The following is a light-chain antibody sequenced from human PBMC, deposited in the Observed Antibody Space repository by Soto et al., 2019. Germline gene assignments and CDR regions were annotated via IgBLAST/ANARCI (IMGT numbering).Light chain of an antibody. V-gene: IGLV2-14*03. Sequence: QSVLTQPASVFGSPGQSITISCTVTSSDVGGYNFVSWYQQHPGKAPKLMIYEVSNRPSGVSNRFSGSKSGNTAPLTISGLQPEDEADYYCSSYTTSSTVVFGTGTKVTVL. CDR1: SSDVGGYNF. J-gene: IGLJ1*01. CDR2: EVS. CDR3: SSYTTSSTVV.